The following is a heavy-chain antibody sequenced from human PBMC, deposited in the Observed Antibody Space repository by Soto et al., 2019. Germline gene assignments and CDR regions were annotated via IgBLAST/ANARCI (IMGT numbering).Heavy chain of an antibody. D-gene: IGHD6-13*01. CDR1: GYTFTSYA. Sequence: ASVKVSCKASGYTFTSYAMHWVRQAPGQRREWMGWINAGNGNTKYSQKFQGRVTITRDTSASTAYMELSSLRSEDTAVYYCARDQADSSSPRPLTVYYYYGMDVWGQGTTVTVYS. J-gene: IGHJ6*02. V-gene: IGHV1-3*01. CDR3: ARDQADSSSPRPLTVYYYYGMDV. CDR2: INAGNGNT.